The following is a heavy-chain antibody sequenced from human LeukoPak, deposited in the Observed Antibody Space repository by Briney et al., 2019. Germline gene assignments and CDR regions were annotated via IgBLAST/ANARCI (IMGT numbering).Heavy chain of an antibody. CDR2: IYWDDDK. Sequence: SGPTLLKPTQTLTLTCTFSGFPLSTTGVGVGWIRQPPGKALEWLALIYWDDDKRYSPSLKSRLTITKDTSKNRVVLTLTNMDPVDTATYYCAHRGSSGWSGYFDYWGQGTLVTVSS. D-gene: IGHD6-19*01. CDR1: GFPLSTTGVG. J-gene: IGHJ4*02. CDR3: AHRGSSGWSGYFDY. V-gene: IGHV2-5*02.